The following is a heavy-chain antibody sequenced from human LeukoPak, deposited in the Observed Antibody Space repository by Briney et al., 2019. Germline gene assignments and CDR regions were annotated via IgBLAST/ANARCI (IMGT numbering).Heavy chain of an antibody. CDR3: ARFGKLSRGFDY. CDR2: INHSGST. D-gene: IGHD3-16*01. V-gene: IGHV4-34*01. Sequence: SETLSLTCAVYGGSFSGYYWSWIRQPPGKGLEWIGEINHSGSTNYNPSLKSRVTISADTSKNQFSLKLSSVTAADTAVYYCARFGKLSRGFDYWGQGTLVTVSS. CDR1: GGSFSGYY. J-gene: IGHJ4*02.